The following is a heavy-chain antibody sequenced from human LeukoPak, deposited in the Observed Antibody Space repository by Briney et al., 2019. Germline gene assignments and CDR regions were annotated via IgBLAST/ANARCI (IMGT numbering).Heavy chain of an antibody. D-gene: IGHD6-13*01. CDR2: ISYDGGSG. CDR1: GFSFRTYS. V-gene: IGHV3-30*04. CDR3: ATSTAAAGTD. Sequence: PGGSLRLSCAASGFSFRTYSVHWVRQAPGKGLECVAAISYDGGSGHYADSVKGRFTISRDNAQNSLYLQMNSLRAEDTAIYYCATSTAAAGTDWGQGTLVTVSS. J-gene: IGHJ4*02.